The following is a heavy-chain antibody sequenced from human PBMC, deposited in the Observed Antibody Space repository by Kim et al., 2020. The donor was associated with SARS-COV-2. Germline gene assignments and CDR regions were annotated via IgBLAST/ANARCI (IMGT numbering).Heavy chain of an antibody. CDR2: INHSGST. J-gene: IGHJ4*02. CDR1: GGSFSGYY. V-gene: IGHV4-34*01. CDR3: ARAIGGSGSYYKRGYFDY. Sequence: SETLSLTCAAYGGSFSGYYWSWIRQPPGKGLEWIGEINHSGSTNYNPSLKSRVTISVDTSKNQFSLKLSSVTAADTAVYYCARAIGGSGSYYKRGYFDYWGQGTLVTVSS. D-gene: IGHD3-10*01.